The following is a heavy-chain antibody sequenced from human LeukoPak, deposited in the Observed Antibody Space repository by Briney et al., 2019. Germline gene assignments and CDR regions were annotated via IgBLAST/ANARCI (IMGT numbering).Heavy chain of an antibody. J-gene: IGHJ5*02. CDR3: ARDLLWMSRNWFDP. V-gene: IGHV4-39*07. Sequence: SETLSLTCTVSGGSISSSSYYWGWIRQPPGKGLEWIGSIYYSGSTYYNPSLKSRVTISVDTSKNQFSLKLSSVTAADTAVYYCARDLLWMSRNWFDPWGQGTLVTVSS. CDR2: IYYSGST. CDR1: GGSISSSSYY. D-gene: IGHD3-16*01.